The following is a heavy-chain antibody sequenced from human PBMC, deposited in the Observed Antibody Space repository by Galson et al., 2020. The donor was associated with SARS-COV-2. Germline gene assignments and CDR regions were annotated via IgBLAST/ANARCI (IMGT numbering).Heavy chain of an antibody. CDR2: ISSSSTYI. Sequence: GGSLRLSCAASGFTFSSYSMNWVRQAPGKGLEWVSSISSSSTYIYYADSVKGRFTISRDNAKNSLYLQMNSLRAEDTAVYYCARDSYYDSSGYFDPLPFDFWGQGTLVTVSS. CDR1: GFTFSSYS. V-gene: IGHV3-21*01. D-gene: IGHD3-22*01. CDR3: ARDSYYDSSGYFDPLPFDF. J-gene: IGHJ4*02.